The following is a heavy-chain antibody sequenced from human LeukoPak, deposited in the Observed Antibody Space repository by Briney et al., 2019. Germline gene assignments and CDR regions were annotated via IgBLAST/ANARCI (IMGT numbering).Heavy chain of an antibody. CDR2: ISGRRSTI. CDR3: ARDRIKSGSYYFDY. J-gene: IGHJ4*02. V-gene: IGHV3-48*01. Sequence: PGGPLSLSCAPSAFPFCDYSMNWVRQAPGKAREWCSYISGRRSTIFYADSVKGRFTISRDNAQNSMYLQMNSLRAEDTAVYYCARDRIKSGSYYFDYWGQGTLVTVSS. CDR1: AFPFCDYS. D-gene: IGHD1-26*01.